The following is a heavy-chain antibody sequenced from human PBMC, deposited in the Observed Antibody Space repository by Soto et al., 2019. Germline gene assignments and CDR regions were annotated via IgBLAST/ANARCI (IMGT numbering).Heavy chain of an antibody. D-gene: IGHD1-26*01. J-gene: IGHJ6*02. CDR2: ISGSGGST. V-gene: IGHV3-23*01. Sequence: PGGSLRLSCAASGFTFSSYAMSWVRQAPGKGLEWVSAISGSGGSTYYADSVKGRFTISRDNSKNTLYLQMNSLRAEDTAVYYCAKFITELLSPYYYYYGMDVWGQGTTVTVSS. CDR3: AKFITELLSPYYYYYGMDV. CDR1: GFTFSSYA.